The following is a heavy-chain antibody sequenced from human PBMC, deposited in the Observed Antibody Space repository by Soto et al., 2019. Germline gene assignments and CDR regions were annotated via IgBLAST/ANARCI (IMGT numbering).Heavy chain of an antibody. V-gene: IGHV1-18*01. CDR3: ARDRIAVAGTGWFDP. Sequence: ASVKVSCKASGYTFTIYGIIWVRQAPGQGLEWMGWISAYNGNTNYAQKLQGRVTMTTDTSTSTAYMELRSLRSDDTAVYYCARDRIAVAGTGWFDPWGQGTLVTVSS. D-gene: IGHD6-19*01. CDR1: GYTFTIYG. CDR2: ISAYNGNT. J-gene: IGHJ5*02.